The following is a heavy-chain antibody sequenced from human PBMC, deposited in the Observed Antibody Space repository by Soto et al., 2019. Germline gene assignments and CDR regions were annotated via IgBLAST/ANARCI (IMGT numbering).Heavy chain of an antibody. Sequence: GESLKISCQCSGYTFSNFWIGWVRQLPGKGLEWMGIIYPGDHETRYSPSFHGKVTISADKSINTAYLQWNSLGASDTAFYFCARGPRSSPSFDYWGQGALVTVSS. CDR3: ARGPRSSPSFDY. CDR1: GYTFSNFW. D-gene: IGHD6-13*01. V-gene: IGHV5-51*01. J-gene: IGHJ4*02. CDR2: IYPGDHET.